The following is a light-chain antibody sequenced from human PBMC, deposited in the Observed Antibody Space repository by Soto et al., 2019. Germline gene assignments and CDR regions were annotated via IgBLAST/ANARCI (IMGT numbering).Light chain of an antibody. CDR3: AAWDDSLNGYV. Sequence: QSVLTQPPSASGTPGQRVTISCSGSSSNIGTNTVNWYRHLPGTAPKLLIYRNNERPSGVPDRFSGSKSGTSASLAISGLQSEDAADYYCAAWDDSLNGYVFGTGTKVTVL. J-gene: IGLJ1*01. V-gene: IGLV1-44*01. CDR1: SSNIGTNT. CDR2: RNN.